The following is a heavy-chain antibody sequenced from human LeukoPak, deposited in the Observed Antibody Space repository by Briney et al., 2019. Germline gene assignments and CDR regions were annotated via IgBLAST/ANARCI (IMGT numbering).Heavy chain of an antibody. J-gene: IGHJ4*02. V-gene: IGHV4-34*01. CDR3: ARFDGYCSGGSCSVY. CDR1: GGSFSGYY. D-gene: IGHD2-15*01. CDR2: INHSGST. Sequence: SETLSLTCAVYGGSFSGYYWSWLRQPPGKGLEWIGEINHSGSTNYNPSLKSRVTISVDTSKNQFSLKLSSVTAADTAVYYCARFDGYCSGGSCSVYWGQGTLVTVSS.